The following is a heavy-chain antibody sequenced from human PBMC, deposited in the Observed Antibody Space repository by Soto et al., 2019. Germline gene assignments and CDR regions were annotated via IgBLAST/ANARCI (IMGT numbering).Heavy chain of an antibody. CDR3: AKCRVWGSYRRNWFDP. V-gene: IGHV3-30*18. D-gene: IGHD3-16*02. CDR2: ISYDGSNK. CDR1: GFTFSSYG. Sequence: QVQLVESGGGVVQPGRSLRLSCAASGFTFSSYGMHWVRQAPGKGLEWVAVISYDGSNKYYADSVKGRFTISRDNSKNTLYLQMNSLRAEDTAVYYCAKCRVWGSYRRNWFDPWGQGTLVTVSS. J-gene: IGHJ5*02.